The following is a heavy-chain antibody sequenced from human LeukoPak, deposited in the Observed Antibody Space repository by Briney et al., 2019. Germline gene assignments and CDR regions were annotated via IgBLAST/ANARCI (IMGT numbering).Heavy chain of an antibody. V-gene: IGHV3-30*04. D-gene: IGHD1/OR15-1a*01. Sequence: PGGSLRLSCATSGFTFSSYAMHWVRQAPGKGLEWVALISHDGINQYYADSVKGRFIISRDNSKNTLYLQLNSLRLEDTAVYYCTLTTFGVVYYFDYWGQATLVTVSS. CDR2: ISHDGINQ. CDR3: TLTTFGVVYYFDY. J-gene: IGHJ4*02. CDR1: GFTFSSYA.